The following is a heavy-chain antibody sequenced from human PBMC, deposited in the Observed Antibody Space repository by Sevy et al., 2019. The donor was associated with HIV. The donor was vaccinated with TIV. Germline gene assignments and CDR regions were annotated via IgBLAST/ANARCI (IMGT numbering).Heavy chain of an antibody. V-gene: IGHV3-7*03. CDR1: GFTFSSYW. CDR3: ARADCGGDCYGGAFDI. Sequence: GGSLRLSCAASGFTFSSYWMSWVRQAPGKGLEWVANIKQDGSEKYYVDSVKGRFTISRDNAKNSLYLQMNSLGAEDTAVYYCARADCGGDCYGGAFDIWGQGTMVTVSS. D-gene: IGHD2-21*01. CDR2: IKQDGSEK. J-gene: IGHJ3*02.